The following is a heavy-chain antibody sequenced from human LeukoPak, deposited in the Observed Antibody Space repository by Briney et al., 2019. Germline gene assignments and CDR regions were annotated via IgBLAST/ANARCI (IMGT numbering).Heavy chain of an antibody. CDR2: IRGKANSYAT. CDR3: SKGGIIDY. Sequence: GGSLRLSCAASGFTFSGSAMHWVRQASGKGLEWVGRIRGKANSYATAYAASVKGRFTISRDDSKNTAYLQMNSLKTEDTAVYYCSKGGIIDYWGQGTLVTVSS. J-gene: IGHJ4*02. V-gene: IGHV3-73*01. CDR1: GFTFSGSA. D-gene: IGHD2-15*01.